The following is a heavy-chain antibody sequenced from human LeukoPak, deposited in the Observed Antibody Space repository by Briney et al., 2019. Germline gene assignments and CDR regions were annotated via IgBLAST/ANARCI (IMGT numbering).Heavy chain of an antibody. CDR1: GGTFSSYA. V-gene: IGHV1-69*04. J-gene: IGHJ4*02. Sequence: GASVKVSCKAAGGTFSSYAISWVRQAPGQGLEWMGRIIPILGIANYAQKFQGRVTITADKSTSTAYMELSSLRSEDTAVYYCARGTALGVPFDYWGQGTPVTVSS. CDR2: IIPILGIA. CDR3: ARGTALGVPFDY. D-gene: IGHD3-16*01.